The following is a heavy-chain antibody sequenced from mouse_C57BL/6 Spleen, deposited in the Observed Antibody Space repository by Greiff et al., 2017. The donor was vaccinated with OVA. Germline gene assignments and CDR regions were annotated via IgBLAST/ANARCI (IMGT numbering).Heavy chain of an antibody. CDR3: ARNSLSHYYGRAMDY. V-gene: IGHV2-2*01. J-gene: IGHJ4*01. CDR2: IWSGGST. D-gene: IGHD1-1*01. Sequence: VKLVESGPGLVQPSQSLSITCTVSGFSLTSYGVHWVRQSPGKGLEWLGVIWSGGSTDYNAAFISRLSISKDNSKSQVFFKMNSLQADDTAIYYCARNSLSHYYGRAMDYWGQGTSVTVSS. CDR1: GFSLTSYG.